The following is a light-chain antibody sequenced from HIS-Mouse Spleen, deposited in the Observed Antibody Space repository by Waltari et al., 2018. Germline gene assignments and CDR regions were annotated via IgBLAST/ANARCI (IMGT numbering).Light chain of an antibody. J-gene: IGLJ2*01. CDR2: EDN. CDR3: QSYDSSNVV. CDR1: SGRIASNY. Sequence: NFMLTQPHSVSESPGKTVTISCIGLSGRIASNYVQWYQQRPGSAPTTVIYEDNQRPSGVPDRFSGSIDSSSNSASLTISGLKTEDEADYYCQSYDSSNVVFGGGTKLTVL. V-gene: IGLV6-57*02.